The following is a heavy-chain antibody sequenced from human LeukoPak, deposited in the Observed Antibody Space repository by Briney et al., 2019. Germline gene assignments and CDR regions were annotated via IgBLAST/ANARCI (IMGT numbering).Heavy chain of an antibody. D-gene: IGHD6-19*01. CDR1: GFTVSNNY. CDR3: ARLDVVAGRAY. Sequence: GGSLRLSCAVSGFTVSNNYMSWVRQAPGEGLEWVSVMYSGGSTYYADSVKGRSTISRDNSKNTVYLQMNSLRAEDTAVYYCARLDVVAGRAYWGLGTLVTVSS. J-gene: IGHJ4*02. CDR2: MYSGGST. V-gene: IGHV3-53*01.